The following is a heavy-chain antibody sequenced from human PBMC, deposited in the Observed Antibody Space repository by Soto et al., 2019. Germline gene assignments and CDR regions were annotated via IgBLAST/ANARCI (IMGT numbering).Heavy chain of an antibody. J-gene: IGHJ4*02. Sequence: GGSLRLSCAASGFTFSSYWMSWVRQAPGKGLEWVANIKQDGSEKYYVDSVKGRFTISRDNAKNSLYLQMNSLRAEDTAVYYCARDSTRGVDYGSGSYYNYWGQGTLVTVSS. V-gene: IGHV3-7*05. CDR1: GFTFSSYW. D-gene: IGHD3-10*01. CDR2: IKQDGSEK. CDR3: ARDSTRGVDYGSGSYYNY.